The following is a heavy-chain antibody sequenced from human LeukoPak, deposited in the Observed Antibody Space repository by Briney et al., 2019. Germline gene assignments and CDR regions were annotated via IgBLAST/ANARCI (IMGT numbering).Heavy chain of an antibody. CDR3: ATSLGIVVVPAAEYYFDY. CDR1: GYTLTELS. D-gene: IGHD2-2*01. J-gene: IGHJ4*02. V-gene: IGHV1-24*01. Sequence: ASVKVSCKVSGYTLTELSMHWVRQAPGKGLEWMGGFDPEDGETIYAQKFQGRVTMTEDTSTDTAYMELSSLRSEDTAVYYCATSLGIVVVPAAEYYFDYWGQGTLVTVSS. CDR2: FDPEDGET.